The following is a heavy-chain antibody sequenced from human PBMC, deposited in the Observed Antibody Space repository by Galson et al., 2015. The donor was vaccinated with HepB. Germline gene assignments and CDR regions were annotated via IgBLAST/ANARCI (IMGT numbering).Heavy chain of an antibody. D-gene: IGHD3-10*01. J-gene: IGHJ4*02. CDR3: ALRTGTYPYYFDF. CDR2: ISPYNGNT. Sequence: SVKVSCKASGYTFTSYGLSWLRQAPGQGLEHMGWISPYNGNTNYAQKLQGRVTMTTDKSTTTAYMELRSLRSDDTAVYYCALRTGTYPYYFDFWGQGTLVAVSS. V-gene: IGHV1-18*01. CDR1: GYTFTSYG.